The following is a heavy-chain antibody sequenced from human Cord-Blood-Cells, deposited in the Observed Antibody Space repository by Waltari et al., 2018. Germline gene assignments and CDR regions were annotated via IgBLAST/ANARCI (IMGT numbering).Heavy chain of an antibody. CDR3: ARARAIAARPFAFDI. Sequence: EVQLVESGGGLVKPGGSLSLSCAASGFTFSSYSMNWVRQAPGKGLEWVSSISSSSSYIYYADSVKGRFTISRDNAKNSLYLQMNSLRAEDTAVYYCARARAIAARPFAFDIWGQGTMVTVSS. V-gene: IGHV3-21*01. CDR1: GFTFSSYS. CDR2: ISSSSSYI. J-gene: IGHJ3*02. D-gene: IGHD6-6*01.